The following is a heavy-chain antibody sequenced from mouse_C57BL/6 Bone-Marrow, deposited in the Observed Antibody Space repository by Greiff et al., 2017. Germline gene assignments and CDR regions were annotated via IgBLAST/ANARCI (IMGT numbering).Heavy chain of an antibody. CDR3: ARPYYSNDWYFDV. Sequence: QVQLQQPGAELVKPGASVKMSCKASGYTFTSYWITWVKQRPGQGLEWIGDIYPGSGSTNYNEKFKSNATLTVDTSSSTAYMQLSSLTSEDSAVYYCARPYYSNDWYFDVWGTGTTVTVSS. J-gene: IGHJ1*03. D-gene: IGHD2-5*01. V-gene: IGHV1-55*01. CDR2: IYPGSGST. CDR1: GYTFTSYW.